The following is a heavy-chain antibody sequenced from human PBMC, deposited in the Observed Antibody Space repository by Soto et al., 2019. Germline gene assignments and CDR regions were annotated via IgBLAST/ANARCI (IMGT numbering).Heavy chain of an antibody. CDR1: GGSISSSSYY. Sequence: SETLSLTCTVSGGSISSSSYYWGWIRQPPGKGLEWIGSIYYSGSTYYNPSLKSRVTISVDTSKNQFSLKLSSVTAADTAVYYCARLGIVLMVYDYNWFDPWGQGTLVTVSS. V-gene: IGHV4-39*01. CDR3: ARLGIVLMVYDYNWFDP. J-gene: IGHJ5*02. D-gene: IGHD2-8*01. CDR2: IYYSGST.